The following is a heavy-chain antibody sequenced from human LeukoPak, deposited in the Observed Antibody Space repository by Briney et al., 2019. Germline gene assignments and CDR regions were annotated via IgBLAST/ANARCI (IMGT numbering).Heavy chain of an antibody. CDR1: GDSVSSNSAA. J-gene: IGHJ4*02. D-gene: IGHD1-26*01. CDR2: TYYRSKWYN. CDR3: AREEGSVNDC. Sequence: SQTLSLTCAISGDSVSSNSAAWTWIRQSPSRGLEWLGRTYYRSKWYNEYAESLKSRITINPGTSKNQFSLQLNSVTPEDTAVYYCAREEGSVNDCWGQGTLVTVSS. V-gene: IGHV6-1*01.